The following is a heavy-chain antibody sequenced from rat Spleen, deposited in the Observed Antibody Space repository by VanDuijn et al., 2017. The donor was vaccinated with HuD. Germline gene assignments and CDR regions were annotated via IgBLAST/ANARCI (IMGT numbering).Heavy chain of an antibody. CDR1: GFSLTSYG. Sequence: VQMKETGPGLVQTTQTLSVTCTVSGFSLTSYGVHWVRQAPGKGLEWVATISSDGGRNFYRDSVKGRFTISRDNAKSSLYLQMDSLRSEDTATYYCARHPDYSNYFDYWGQGVMVTVSS. D-gene: IGHD1-1*01. CDR2: ISSDGGRN. V-gene: IGHV5-29*01. CDR3: ARHPDYSNYFDY. J-gene: IGHJ2*01.